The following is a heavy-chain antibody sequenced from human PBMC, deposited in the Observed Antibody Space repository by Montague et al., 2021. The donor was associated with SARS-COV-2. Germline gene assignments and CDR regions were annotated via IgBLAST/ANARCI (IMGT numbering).Heavy chain of an antibody. CDR3: ARGRSPRYSFDL. Sequence: SLRLSCAASGFDFYDYYMSWIRQAPGKAPEWVSSIRSSGSSANYAPSVEARFTISRDNAQYSLFLQMNSLRVEDTAVYYCARGRSPRYSFDLWGPGTLVTVSS. CDR1: GFDFYDYY. D-gene: IGHD3-9*01. J-gene: IGHJ4*02. V-gene: IGHV3-11*03. CDR2: IRSSGSSA.